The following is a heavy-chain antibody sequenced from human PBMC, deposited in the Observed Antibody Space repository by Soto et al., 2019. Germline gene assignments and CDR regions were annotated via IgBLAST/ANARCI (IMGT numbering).Heavy chain of an antibody. D-gene: IGHD5-18*01. V-gene: IGHV1-69*12. CDR2: IIPICGTA. CDR1: GGTFSSYA. Sequence: QVQLVQSGAEVKKPGSSVKVSCKASGGTFSSYAISWVRQAPGQGLEWMGGIIPICGTANYAQKFQGRVTITADESTSRAYMELSSLRSEDTAVYYCARDPTGYSYGRNWFDPWGQGTLVTVSS. J-gene: IGHJ5*02. CDR3: ARDPTGYSYGRNWFDP.